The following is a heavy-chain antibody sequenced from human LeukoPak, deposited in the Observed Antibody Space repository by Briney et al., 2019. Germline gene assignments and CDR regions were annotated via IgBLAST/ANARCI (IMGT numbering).Heavy chain of an antibody. CDR3: AKVRPRGTYELDKNPLASLFDY. V-gene: IGHV3-53*01. CDR2: IYSGGST. Sequence: AGGSLRLSCAASGFTVSSNYMSWVRQAPGKGLEWVSVIYSGGSTYYADSVKGRFTIARDNSKNTLYLQMNSLRAEDTAVYYCAKVRPRGTYELDKNPLASLFDYWGQGTLVTVSS. J-gene: IGHJ4*02. CDR1: GFTVSSNY. D-gene: IGHD2-2*03.